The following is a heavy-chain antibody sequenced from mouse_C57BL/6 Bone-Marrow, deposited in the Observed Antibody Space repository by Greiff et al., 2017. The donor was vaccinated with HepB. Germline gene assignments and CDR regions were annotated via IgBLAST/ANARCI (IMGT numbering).Heavy chain of an antibody. J-gene: IGHJ2*01. D-gene: IGHD2-10*01. CDR3: ARRVSYYVIPDY. Sequence: QVQLQQPGAELVKPGASVKMSCKASGYTFTSYWITWVKQRPGQGLEWIGDIYPGSGSTNYNEKFKSKATLTVDTSSSTAYMQLSSLTSEDSAVYYGARRVSYYVIPDYWGQGTTLTVSS. V-gene: IGHV1-55*01. CDR1: GYTFTSYW. CDR2: IYPGSGST.